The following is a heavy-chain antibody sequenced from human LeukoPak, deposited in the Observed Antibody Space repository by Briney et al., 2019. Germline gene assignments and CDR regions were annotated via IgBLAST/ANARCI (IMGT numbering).Heavy chain of an antibody. CDR2: INHSGST. Sequence: KAGGSLRLSCAASGFTLSSYWMSWIRQPPGKGLEWIGEINHSGSTNYNPSLKSRVTISVDTSKNQFSLKLSSVTAADTAVYYCARVDYGDYWDNWFDPWGQGTLVTVSS. D-gene: IGHD4-17*01. CDR3: ARVDYGDYWDNWFDP. V-gene: IGHV4-34*01. J-gene: IGHJ5*02. CDR1: GFTLSSYW.